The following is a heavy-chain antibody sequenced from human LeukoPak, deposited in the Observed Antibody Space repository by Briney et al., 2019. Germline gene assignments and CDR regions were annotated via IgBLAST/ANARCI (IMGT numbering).Heavy chain of an antibody. CDR3: ARAGAFSYGDALEI. CDR1: GYTFSDYY. D-gene: IGHD5-18*01. V-gene: IGHV1-2*02. Sequence: ASVKVSCKTSGYTFSDYYIHWVRQAPGQGLDWMGWINPNSGVTNYAHKFQGRVSITSDTPSTTVHVELSRLTPDDTAIYYCARAGAFSYGDALEIWGQGTVLTVSS. CDR2: INPNSGVT. J-gene: IGHJ3*02.